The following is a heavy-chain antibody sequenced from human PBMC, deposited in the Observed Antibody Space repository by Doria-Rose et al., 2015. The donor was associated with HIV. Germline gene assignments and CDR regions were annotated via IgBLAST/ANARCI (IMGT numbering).Heavy chain of an antibody. CDR2: IFSDDER. CDR1: GVSLSSPGMG. V-gene: IGHV2-26*01. D-gene: IGHD6-13*01. J-gene: IGHJ4*02. CDR3: ARIKSSRWYHKYYFDF. Sequence: FGPVLVKPTETLTLTCTVSGVSLSSPGMGVSWIRQPPGKALEWLANIFSDDERSYKTSLKSRLTISRGTSKSQVVLTRTDMDTVDTATYYCARIKSSRWYHKYYFDFWGQGTLVIVSA.